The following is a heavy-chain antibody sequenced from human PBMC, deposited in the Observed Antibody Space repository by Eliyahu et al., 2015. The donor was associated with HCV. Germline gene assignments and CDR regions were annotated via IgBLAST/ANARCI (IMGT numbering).Heavy chain of an antibody. CDR3: AKDRAKYSYGYYFDY. V-gene: IGHV3-30*18. CDR1: GFTFSSYG. D-gene: IGHD5-18*01. CDR2: ISYDGSNK. J-gene: IGHJ4*02. Sequence: QVQLVESGGGVVQPGRSLRLSCAASGFTFSSYGMHWVRQAPGKGLEWVAVISYDGSNKYYADSVKGRFTISRDNSKNTLYLQMNSLRAEDTAVYYCAKDRAKYSYGYYFDYWGQGTLVTVSS.